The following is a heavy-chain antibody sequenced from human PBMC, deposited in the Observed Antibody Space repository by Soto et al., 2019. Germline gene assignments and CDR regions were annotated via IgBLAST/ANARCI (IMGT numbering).Heavy chain of an antibody. Sequence: GGSLRLSCAASGFTFSSYSVNWVRQAPGKGLEWVSSISSSSSYIYYADSVKGRFTISRDNAKNSLYLQMNSLRAEDTAVYYRARDGSLFYYDSSGSFYFDYWGQGTLVTVSS. D-gene: IGHD3-22*01. CDR2: ISSSSSYI. CDR3: ARDGSLFYYDSSGSFYFDY. CDR1: GFTFSSYS. V-gene: IGHV3-21*01. J-gene: IGHJ4*02.